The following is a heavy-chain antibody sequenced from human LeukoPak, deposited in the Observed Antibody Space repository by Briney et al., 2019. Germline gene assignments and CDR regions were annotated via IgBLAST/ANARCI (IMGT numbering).Heavy chain of an antibody. Sequence: GGSLRLSCVGSGLSLSSYWMTWVRQAPGKGLEWVADIKKDGSAEYYVDSVKGRFTISRDNAKNSLFLQMNSLRAEDTAVYYCARESLWYGDLLSPYFDYWGQGAPVTVSS. V-gene: IGHV3-7*01. D-gene: IGHD3-10*01. J-gene: IGHJ4*02. CDR1: GLSLSSYW. CDR3: ARESLWYGDLLSPYFDY. CDR2: IKKDGSAE.